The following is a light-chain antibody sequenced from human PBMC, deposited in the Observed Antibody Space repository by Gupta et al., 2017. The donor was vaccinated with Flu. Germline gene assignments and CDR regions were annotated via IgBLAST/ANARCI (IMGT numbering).Light chain of an antibody. CDR2: GAS. CDR3: QQYGSSPLLS. V-gene: IGKV3-20*01. J-gene: IGKJ3*01. CDR1: QSVRSSY. Sequence: EIVLTQSPGTLSLSPGERATLSCRASQSVRSSYLSWYQHKPGQAPRLLIYGASNRATGIPDRFSGSGSGTDFTLTISRLEPEDFAVYYCQQYGSSPLLSFGPGTKVEIK.